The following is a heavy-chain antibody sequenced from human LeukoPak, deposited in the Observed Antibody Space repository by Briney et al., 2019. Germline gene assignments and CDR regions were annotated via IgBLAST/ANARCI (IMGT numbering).Heavy chain of an antibody. CDR1: GFTFSSYE. CDR3: ARGDYYYYYGMDV. Sequence: GGSLRLSCAASGFTFSSYEMNWVRRAPGKGLEWVSYISSSGSTIYYADSVKGRFTISRDNAKNSLYLQMNSLRAEDTAVYYCARGDYYYYYGMDVWGKGTTVTVSS. CDR2: ISSSGSTI. V-gene: IGHV3-48*03. J-gene: IGHJ6*04.